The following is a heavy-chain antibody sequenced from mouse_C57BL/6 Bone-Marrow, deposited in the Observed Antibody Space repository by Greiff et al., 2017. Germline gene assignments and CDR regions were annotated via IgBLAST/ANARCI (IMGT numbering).Heavy chain of an antibody. CDR3: ARWGYYGIYYYAMDY. V-gene: IGHV1-64*01. Sequence: QVQLQQPGAELVKPGASVKLSCKASGYTFTSYWMHWVKQRPGQGLEWIGMIHPNSGSTNYNEKFKSKATLTVDKSSSTAYMQLSSLTSEDSAVYYCARWGYYGIYYYAMDYWGQGTSVTVSS. J-gene: IGHJ4*01. CDR1: GYTFTSYW. D-gene: IGHD1-1*01. CDR2: IHPNSGST.